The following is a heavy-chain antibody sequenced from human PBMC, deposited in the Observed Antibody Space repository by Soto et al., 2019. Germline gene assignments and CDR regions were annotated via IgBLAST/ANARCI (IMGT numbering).Heavy chain of an antibody. D-gene: IGHD6-6*01. Sequence: QVQLVQSGAEVKKPGSSVKVSCKVSGGTFTSYAIGWVRQAPGQGLEWMGGIIPITGTVNYAQKFQGRVTITADESTTTVYMELGSLRYEDTALYYCAGEYSSSSQYLYVDVLGCGNLVTFSS. CDR2: IIPITGTV. J-gene: IGHJ2*01. CDR3: AGEYSSSSQYLYVDV. V-gene: IGHV1-69*01. CDR1: GGTFTSYA.